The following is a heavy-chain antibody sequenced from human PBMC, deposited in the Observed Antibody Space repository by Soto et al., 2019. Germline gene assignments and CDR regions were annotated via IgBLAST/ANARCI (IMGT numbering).Heavy chain of an antibody. CDR1: GFTFSSYS. CDR2: ISSSSSYI. CDR3: ARDPTAQDYDSSGYYPYYFDY. Sequence: PAGSLRLSCAASGFTFSSYSMNWVRQAPGKGLEWVSSISSSSSYIYYADSVKGRFTISRDNAKNSLYLQMNSLRAEDTAVYYCARDPTAQDYDSSGYYPYYFDYWGQGTLVTVSS. V-gene: IGHV3-21*01. D-gene: IGHD3-22*01. J-gene: IGHJ4*02.